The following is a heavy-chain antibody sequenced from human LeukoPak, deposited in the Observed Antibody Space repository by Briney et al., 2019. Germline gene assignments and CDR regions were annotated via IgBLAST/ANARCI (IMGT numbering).Heavy chain of an antibody. V-gene: IGHV3-33*01. CDR2: IWSVATNR. CDR1: GFIFSHYG. J-gene: IGHJ4*01. Sequence: GGSLRLSCAASGFIFSHYGMHWVRQAPGKGLEWVAVIWSVATNRFYGASVKGPFTISRDNSQNTVFLQMNSLRAEDTAIYYCARDAQRGFDYSNSLEYWGHGTLVTVSS. D-gene: IGHD4-11*01. CDR3: ARDAQRGFDYSNSLEY.